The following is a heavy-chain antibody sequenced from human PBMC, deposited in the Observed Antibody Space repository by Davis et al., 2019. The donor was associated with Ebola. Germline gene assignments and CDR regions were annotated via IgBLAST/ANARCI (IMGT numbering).Heavy chain of an antibody. Sequence: AASVKVSCKASGYTFTSYGISWVRQAPGQGLEWMGWISAYNGKTNYAQNLQGRVTMTTDTSTSTAYMELRSLRSDDTAVYYCARDATVTPTDYWGQGTLVTVSS. CDR2: ISAYNGKT. V-gene: IGHV1-18*01. J-gene: IGHJ4*02. CDR1: GYTFTSYG. D-gene: IGHD4-17*01. CDR3: ARDATVTPTDY.